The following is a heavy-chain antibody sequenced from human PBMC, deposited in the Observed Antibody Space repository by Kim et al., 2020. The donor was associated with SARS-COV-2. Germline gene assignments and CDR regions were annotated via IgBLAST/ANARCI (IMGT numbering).Heavy chain of an antibody. CDR1: GDSFSSDRYY. J-gene: IGHJ4*02. V-gene: IGHV4-39*01. D-gene: IGHD3-9*01. CDR2: ISYSGST. CDR3: ARPYRTGLDPFDY. Sequence: SETLSLTCTVSGDSFSSDRYYWGWIRQPPGKGLDWIGSISYSGSTYYNPSLKSRVTISVDTSKNQFSLKMNSVTAADTAVYYCARPYRTGLDPFDYWGQGTLVTVSS.